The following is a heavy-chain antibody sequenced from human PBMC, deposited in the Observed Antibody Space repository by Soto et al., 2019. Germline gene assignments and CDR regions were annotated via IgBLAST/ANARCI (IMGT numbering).Heavy chain of an antibody. V-gene: IGHV3-74*01. J-gene: IGHJ4*02. Sequence: GESLKISCAASGFTFSSYWMHWVRQAPGKGLVWVSRINSDGSSTSYADSVQGRFTISRDNAKNTLYLQMNSLRAEDTAVYYCARSAYSSGWYYFDSWGQGTPVTVSS. CDR1: GFTFSSYW. CDR3: ARSAYSSGWYYFDS. D-gene: IGHD6-19*01. CDR2: INSDGSST.